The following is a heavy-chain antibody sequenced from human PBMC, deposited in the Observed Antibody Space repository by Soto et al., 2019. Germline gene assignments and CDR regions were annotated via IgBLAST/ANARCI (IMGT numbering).Heavy chain of an antibody. V-gene: IGHV1-24*01. CDR3: ATQQNYDFWSGYYTNYYGMDV. D-gene: IGHD3-3*01. CDR2: FDPGDGET. Sequence: ASVKVSCKVSGYTLTELSMHWVRQAPGKGLEWMGGFDPGDGETIYAQKFQGRVTMTEDTSTDTAYMELSSLRSEDTAVYYCATQQNYDFWSGYYTNYYGMDVWGQGTTVTVSS. J-gene: IGHJ6*02. CDR1: GYTLTELS.